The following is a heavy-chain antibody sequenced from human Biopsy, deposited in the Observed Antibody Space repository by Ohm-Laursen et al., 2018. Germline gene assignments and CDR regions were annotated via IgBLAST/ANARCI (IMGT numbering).Heavy chain of an antibody. CDR2: IISVHDIA. CDR3: ARTLVDCTSGTCYDVGDGMDV. D-gene: IGHD2-15*01. CDR1: GGTFTRYA. Sequence: SVKVSCKVSGGTFTRYAMHWVRQAPGQGLEWMGRIISVHDIANYAQKFQGRVTITADKSTSTAYMELRNLRSEDTAVYYCARTLVDCTSGTCYDVGDGMDVWGQGTTVIVSS. J-gene: IGHJ6*02. V-gene: IGHV1-69*04.